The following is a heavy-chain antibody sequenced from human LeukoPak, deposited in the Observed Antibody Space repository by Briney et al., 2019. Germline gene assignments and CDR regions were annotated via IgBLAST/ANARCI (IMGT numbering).Heavy chain of an antibody. Sequence: GASVKVSCKASGCTLTGYYMHWVRQAPGQGLEWMGWINPNSGGTNYAQKFQGRVTMTRDTSISTAYMELSRLRSEDTAVYYCARDANGDGGYFDYWGQGTLVTVSS. V-gene: IGHV1-2*02. CDR2: INPNSGGT. D-gene: IGHD4-17*01. CDR1: GCTLTGYY. CDR3: ARDANGDGGYFDY. J-gene: IGHJ4*02.